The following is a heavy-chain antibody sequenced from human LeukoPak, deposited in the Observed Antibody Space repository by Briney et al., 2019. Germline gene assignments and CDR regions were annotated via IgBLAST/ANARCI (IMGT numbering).Heavy chain of an antibody. Sequence: ASVKVSCKASGGTFSSYAISWVRQAPGQGLEWMGGIIPIFGTANYAQKFQGRVTITADESTSTAYMELSSLRSEDTAVYYCASGPPRAAATFDYWGQGTLVTVSS. J-gene: IGHJ4*02. D-gene: IGHD2-15*01. CDR2: IIPIFGTA. V-gene: IGHV1-69*13. CDR3: ASGPPRAAATFDY. CDR1: GGTFSSYA.